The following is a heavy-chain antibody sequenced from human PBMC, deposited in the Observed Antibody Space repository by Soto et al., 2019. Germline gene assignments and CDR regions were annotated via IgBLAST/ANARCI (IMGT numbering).Heavy chain of an antibody. D-gene: IGHD6-13*01. J-gene: IGHJ6*02. V-gene: IGHV4-34*02. CDR2: INYSGGA. CDR3: ARGEGYRSSWQYYYYGLDV. CDR1: SESFSGFH. Sequence: QVQIQQWGAGLLKPSETLSLTCAVDSESFSGFHWSWIRQPPGKGLEWIGEINYSGGANSNPSLGSRVTMSVDTSKNRFSLSLSSVTAADTAVYYCARGEGYRSSWQYYYYGLDVWGQGTSVTVSS.